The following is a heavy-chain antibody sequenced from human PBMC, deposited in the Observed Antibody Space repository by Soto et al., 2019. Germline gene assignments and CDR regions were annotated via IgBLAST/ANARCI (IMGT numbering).Heavy chain of an antibody. CDR1: GFAFSGFE. D-gene: IGHD3-3*01. V-gene: IGHV3-48*03. CDR2: ISSGASNM. J-gene: IGHJ6*02. CDR3: ARDPNYDFWSGYRNKEGTYGMDV. Sequence: GGSLRLSCAASGFAFSGFEMNWVRQAPGKGLEWVSYISSGASNMYYADSVKGRCTISRDNAQSSLYLQMNSLRVEDTAVYYCARDPNYDFWSGYRNKEGTYGMDVWGQGTTVTVSS.